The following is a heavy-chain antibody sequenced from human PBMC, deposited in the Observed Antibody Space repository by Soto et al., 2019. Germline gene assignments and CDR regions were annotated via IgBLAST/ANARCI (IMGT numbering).Heavy chain of an antibody. V-gene: IGHV3-48*01. J-gene: IGHJ6*03. CDR3: ARGQQLPYYYYWYMDV. D-gene: IGHD5-18*01. CDR1: GFTFSTYS. CDR2: ISGISSTV. Sequence: GGSLRLSCAASGFTFSTYSMNWVRQAPGRGLEWVSYISGISSTVYYADSVKGRFTISRDNAKTSLYLQMNSLRADDTAVYYCARGQQLPYYYYWYMDVWGKGTTVTVSS.